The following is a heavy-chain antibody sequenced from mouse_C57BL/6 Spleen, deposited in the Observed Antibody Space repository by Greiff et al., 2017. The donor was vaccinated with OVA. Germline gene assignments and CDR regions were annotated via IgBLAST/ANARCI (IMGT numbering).Heavy chain of an antibody. J-gene: IGHJ2*01. V-gene: IGHV1-69*01. CDR2: IDPSDSYT. CDR1: GYTFTSYW. D-gene: IGHD2-3*01. CDR3: ARYDEGDY. Sequence: QVQLQQPGAELVMPGASVKLSCKASGYTFTSYWMHWVKQRPGQGLEWIGEIDPSDSYTNYNQKFKGKSTLTVDKSSSTAYMQLSSLTSEDSAVYDCARYDEGDYWGQGTTLTVSS.